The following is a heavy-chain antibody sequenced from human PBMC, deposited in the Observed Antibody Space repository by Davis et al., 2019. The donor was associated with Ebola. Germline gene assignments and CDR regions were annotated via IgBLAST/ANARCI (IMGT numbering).Heavy chain of an antibody. CDR2: ISYDGSNK. CDR3: AKGYPGYSSSENTFDY. D-gene: IGHD6-13*01. V-gene: IGHV3-30-3*01. Sequence: GESLKISCAASGFTFSSYAMHWVRQAPGKGLEWVAVISYDGSNKYYADSVKGRFTISRDNSKNTLYLQMSSLRAEDTAVYYCAKGYPGYSSSENTFDYWGQGTLVTVSS. J-gene: IGHJ4*02. CDR1: GFTFSSYA.